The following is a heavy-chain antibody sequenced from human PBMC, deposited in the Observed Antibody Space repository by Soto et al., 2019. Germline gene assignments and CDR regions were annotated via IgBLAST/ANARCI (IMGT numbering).Heavy chain of an antibody. J-gene: IGHJ3*02. CDR2: ISNDGSST. CDR3: ARDTYCYDSSDHFSADAFDI. CDR1: GFTSSSYW. Sequence: EVQLVESGGGLVQPGGSLRLSCAASGFTSSSYWIHWVRQAPGKGLVWVSRISNDGSSTNYADSVKGRFSISRDNAKNTVYMQMNSLRADETAVYDCARDTYCYDSSDHFSADAFDIWGQGTMVTVSS. V-gene: IGHV3-74*01. D-gene: IGHD3-22*01.